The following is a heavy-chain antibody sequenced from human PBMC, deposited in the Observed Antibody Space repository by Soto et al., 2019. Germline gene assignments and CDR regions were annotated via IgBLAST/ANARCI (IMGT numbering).Heavy chain of an antibody. CDR3: ARDTGYTFGSLNY. J-gene: IGHJ4*02. Sequence: HVELVQSGADVKKPGASVTISCKASGYTFTDYALHWVRQAPGQRLEWMGWMNAGVGNTLYSQKFQGRITITRDTSASTAYLELNSLKSEDTAIYYCARDTGYTFGSLNYWGPGTLVTVSS. D-gene: IGHD5-18*01. CDR1: GYTFTDYA. CDR2: MNAGVGNT. V-gene: IGHV1-3*01.